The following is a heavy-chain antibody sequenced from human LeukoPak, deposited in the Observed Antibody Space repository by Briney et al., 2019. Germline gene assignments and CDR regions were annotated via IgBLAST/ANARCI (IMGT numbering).Heavy chain of an antibody. D-gene: IGHD5-24*01. CDR3: ARDLEARWLQSGAFHI. CDR2: VSYDGSNK. V-gene: IGHV3-30-3*01. CDR1: GFTFSTYA. J-gene: IGHJ3*02. Sequence: GGSLRLSCAVSGFTFSTYAIHCVRQAPGMGLEWGAVVSYDGSNKYYADSVKGRFTISRDNSKNTVYLQMNSLRVEDTAVYYCARDLEARWLQSGAFHIWGQGTMVIVSS.